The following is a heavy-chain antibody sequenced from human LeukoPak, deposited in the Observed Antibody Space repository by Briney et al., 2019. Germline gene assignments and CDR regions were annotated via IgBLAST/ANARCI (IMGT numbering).Heavy chain of an antibody. J-gene: IGHJ4*02. V-gene: IGHV1-69*06. CDR3: ATDGYGNDY. CDR2: IIPIFGTA. CDR1: GGTFSSYA. D-gene: IGHD5-12*01. Sequence: SVKVSCKASGGTFSSYAISWVRQAPGQGLEWMGGIIPIFGTAIYAQKFQGRVTMTEDTSTDTAYMELSSLRSEDTAVYYCATDGYGNDYWGQGTLVTVSS.